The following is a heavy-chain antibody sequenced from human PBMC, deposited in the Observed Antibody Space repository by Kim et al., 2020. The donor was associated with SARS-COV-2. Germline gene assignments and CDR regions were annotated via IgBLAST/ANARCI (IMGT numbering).Heavy chain of an antibody. D-gene: IGHD1-1*01. CDR1: GGTFSSYA. Sequence: SVKVSCKASGGTFSSYAISWVRQAPGQGLEWMGGIIPIFGTANYAQKFQGRVTITADESTSTAYMELSSLRSEDTAVYYCARQQRAWNDYRPPYYGMDVWGQGTTVTVSS. CDR3: ARQQRAWNDYRPPYYGMDV. J-gene: IGHJ6*02. CDR2: IIPIFGTA. V-gene: IGHV1-69*13.